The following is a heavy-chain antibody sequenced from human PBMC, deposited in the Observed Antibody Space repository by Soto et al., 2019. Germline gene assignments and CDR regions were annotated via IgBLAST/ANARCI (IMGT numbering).Heavy chain of an antibody. CDR3: RSSTSCYDESCVDV. J-gene: IGHJ6*02. V-gene: IGHV4-38-2*01. CDR1: DYSISSGNY. CDR2: LYHIGST. Sequence: PSETLSLTCAVSDYSISSGNYWAWIRQPPGRGLEWIGSLYHIGSTHYNTSLKSRVTISVDTSKNHFSLELSSVTAADTAIYYCRSSTSCYDESCVDVWGQGTMVTVSS. D-gene: IGHD2-2*01.